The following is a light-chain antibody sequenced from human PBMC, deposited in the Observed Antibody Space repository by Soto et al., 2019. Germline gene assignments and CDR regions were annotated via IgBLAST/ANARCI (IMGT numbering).Light chain of an antibody. Sequence: QSVLTQPPSVSAAPGQKVTISCSGSTSNIGNNYVSWFQQLPATAPKLIIYQSNRRPSGIPDRFSGSKSGTSATLGITGLQTGDEADYYCGSWDHSVSGFVFGTGTKVT. CDR1: TSNIGNNY. CDR3: GSWDHSVSGFV. V-gene: IGLV1-51*02. J-gene: IGLJ1*01. CDR2: QSN.